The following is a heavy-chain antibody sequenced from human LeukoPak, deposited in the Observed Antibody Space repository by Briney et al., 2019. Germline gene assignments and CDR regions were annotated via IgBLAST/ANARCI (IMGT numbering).Heavy chain of an antibody. CDR1: GGSFSGYY. D-gene: IGHD1-7*01. J-gene: IGHJ4*02. V-gene: IGHV4-34*01. CDR2: IGHSGGT. CDR3: ARGHLRTGTREFDS. Sequence: SETLTLTCAVYGGSFSGYYWSWIRQPPGKGLEWIEEIGHSGGTKCNSSLDSRVSLSVDTSKNQISIKMNFVTATDTALYYCARGHLRTGTREFDSWGQGTLVIVSS.